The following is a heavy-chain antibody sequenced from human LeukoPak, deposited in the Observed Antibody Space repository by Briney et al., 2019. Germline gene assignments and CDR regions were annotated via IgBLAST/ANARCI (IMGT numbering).Heavy chain of an antibody. D-gene: IGHD1-26*01. CDR1: GFTFSSYG. Sequence: GGSLRLSCAASGFTFSSYGPNCVRQAPGQGLEWVSAISGSGGSTFYADSVKGRFTISRDTSKNMMFLQLNSLRVEDTAIYYCARIRWEDYYYYGVDVWGQGTTVTVSS. V-gene: IGHV3-23*01. CDR3: ARIRWEDYYYYGVDV. J-gene: IGHJ6*02. CDR2: ISGSGGST.